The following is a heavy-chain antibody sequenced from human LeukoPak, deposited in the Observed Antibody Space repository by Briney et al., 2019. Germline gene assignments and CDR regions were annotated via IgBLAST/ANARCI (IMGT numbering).Heavy chain of an antibody. CDR1: GGTCSSYA. CDR2: IIPIFRTA. D-gene: IGHD3-9*01. J-gene: IGHJ4*02. V-gene: IGHV1-69*05. CDR3: ASVVNYDYDILTGYQYYFDY. Sequence: GASVKVSCKASGGTCSSYAISWVRQAPGQGLEWMGGIIPIFRTANYAQKFQGRVTITTDESTSTAYKELSSLRSEDTAVYYCASVVNYDYDILTGYQYYFDYWGQGTLVTVSS.